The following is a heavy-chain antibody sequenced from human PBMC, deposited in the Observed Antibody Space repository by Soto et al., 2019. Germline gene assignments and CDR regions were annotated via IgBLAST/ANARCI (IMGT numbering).Heavy chain of an antibody. J-gene: IGHJ6*02. CDR3: ARAAYYDFWSGYYTRSDYYYYGMDV. D-gene: IGHD3-3*01. CDR1: GGSFSGYY. Sequence: PSYTPSLPCAVYGGSFSGYYWSWVRQPPGKGLEWIGEINHSGSTNYNPSLKSRVTISVDTSKNQFSLKLSSVTAADTAVYYCARAAYYDFWSGYYTRSDYYYYGMDVWGQGTTVTVSS. V-gene: IGHV4-34*01. CDR2: INHSGST.